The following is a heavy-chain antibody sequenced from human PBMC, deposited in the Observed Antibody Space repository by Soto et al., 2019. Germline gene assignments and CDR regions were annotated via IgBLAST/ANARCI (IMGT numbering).Heavy chain of an antibody. V-gene: IGHV3-11*01. J-gene: IGHJ6*02. CDR3: ARHRIAAAGSYYYGMDV. Sequence: PGGSLRLSCAASGFTFSDYYMTWIRQAPGKGLEWVSYISSSGTTNYSPSFQGHVTISADKSISTAYLQWSSLKASDTAMYYCARHRIAAAGSYYYGMDVWGQGTTVTVSS. CDR2: ISSSGTT. D-gene: IGHD6-13*01. CDR1: GFTFSDYY.